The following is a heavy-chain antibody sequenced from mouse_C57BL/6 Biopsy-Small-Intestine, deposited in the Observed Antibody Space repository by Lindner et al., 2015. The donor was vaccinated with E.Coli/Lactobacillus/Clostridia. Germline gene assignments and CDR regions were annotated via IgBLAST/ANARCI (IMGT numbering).Heavy chain of an antibody. CDR2: ISSGGSYT. Sequence: AQLQESGGDLVKPGGSLKLSCAASGFTFSSYGMSWVRQTPDKRLEWVATISSGGSYTYYPDSVKGRFTISRDNAKNTLYLQMSSLKSEDTAMYYCARQDYYGSSYSYYFDYWGQGTTLTVSS. V-gene: IGHV5-6*01. J-gene: IGHJ2*01. CDR3: ARQDYYGSSYSYYFDY. CDR1: GFTFSSYG. D-gene: IGHD1-1*01.